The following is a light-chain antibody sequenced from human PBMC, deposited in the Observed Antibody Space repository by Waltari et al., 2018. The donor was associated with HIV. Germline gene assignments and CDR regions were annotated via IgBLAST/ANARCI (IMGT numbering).Light chain of an antibody. CDR3: ATWDDSLSGSV. Sequence: QSVLTQPPSASGTPGQRVTLSCSGSRSNIGRNYVYWYQPLPGTAPKLLIDRNNQRPSGVPDRFSGSKSGTSASLAISGLRSEDEADYYCATWDDSLSGSVFGGGTKLTV. J-gene: IGLJ2*01. V-gene: IGLV1-47*01. CDR2: RNN. CDR1: RSNIGRNY.